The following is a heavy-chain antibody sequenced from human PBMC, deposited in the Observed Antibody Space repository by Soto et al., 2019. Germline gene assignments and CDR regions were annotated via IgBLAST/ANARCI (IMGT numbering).Heavy chain of an antibody. Sequence: GESLKISCAASGFTVSSNYMSWVRQAPGKGLEWVSVFYSCGSTYYADSVKGRFTISRDNSKNTLYLQMNSLRAEDTAVYYCARGPDAYCSGGSSYDIWGQGTMVTVSS. J-gene: IGHJ3*02. D-gene: IGHD2-15*01. V-gene: IGHV3-66*03. CDR1: GFTVSSNY. CDR2: FYSCGST. CDR3: ARGPDAYCSGGSSYDI.